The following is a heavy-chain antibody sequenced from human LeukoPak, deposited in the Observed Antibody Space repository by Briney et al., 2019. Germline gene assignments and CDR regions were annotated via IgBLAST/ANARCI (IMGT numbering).Heavy chain of an antibody. J-gene: IGHJ4*02. V-gene: IGHV4-34*01. D-gene: IGHD3-9*01. Sequence: SETLSLTCAVYGGSFSGYYWSWIRQPPGKGLEWIGEINHSGSTNYNPSLKSRVTISVDTSKNQFSLKLSSVTAADTAVYYCARQPIPGPDVLRYFDWLLPFDYWGQGTLVTVSS. CDR3: ARQPIPGPDVLRYFDWLLPFDY. CDR2: INHSGST. CDR1: GGSFSGYY.